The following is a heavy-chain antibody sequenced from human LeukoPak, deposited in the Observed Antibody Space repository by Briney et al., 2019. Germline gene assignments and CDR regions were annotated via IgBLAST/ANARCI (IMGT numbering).Heavy chain of an antibody. V-gene: IGHV1-2*02. D-gene: IGHD1-26*01. J-gene: IGHJ5*02. CDR2: INPNSGGT. CDR3: AKHSGSLLASAGFEP. CDR1: GYTFTGYY. Sequence: GASVKVSCKASGYTFTGYYMHWVRQAPGQGLEWMGWINPNSGGTNYAQKFQGRVTMTRDTSISTAYMELSRLRSDDTAVYYCAKHSGSLLASAGFEPWGQGTLVTVSS.